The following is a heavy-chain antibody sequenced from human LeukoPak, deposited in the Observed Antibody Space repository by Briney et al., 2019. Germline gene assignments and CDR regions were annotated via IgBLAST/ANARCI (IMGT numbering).Heavy chain of an antibody. V-gene: IGHV3-9*01. CDR1: GFTFDDSA. D-gene: IGHD1-26*01. Sequence: GGSLRLSCAASGFTFDDSAMHWVRQAPGKGLEWVSGISWNSGNIGYADSVKGRFTISRDNAKNSLYLQMNSLRSEDTALYYCATSSGRYPTASAFDIWGQGTMVAVSS. J-gene: IGHJ3*02. CDR2: ISWNSGNI. CDR3: ATSSGRYPTASAFDI.